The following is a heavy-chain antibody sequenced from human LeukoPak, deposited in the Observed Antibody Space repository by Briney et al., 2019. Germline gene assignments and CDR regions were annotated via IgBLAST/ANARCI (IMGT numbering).Heavy chain of an antibody. CDR1: GFTFSNYA. CDR3: ATVVAVAGKALFDY. CDR2: INDNGSTR. V-gene: IGHV3-23*01. Sequence: PGGSLRLSCGASGFTFSNYAMSWVRQAPGKGLEWVSGINDNGSTRFYAASVKGRFTSSRDNPKNTLYLQMNGLRVEDTAVYYCATVVAVAGKALFDYWGQGTLVTVSS. J-gene: IGHJ4*02. D-gene: IGHD6-19*01.